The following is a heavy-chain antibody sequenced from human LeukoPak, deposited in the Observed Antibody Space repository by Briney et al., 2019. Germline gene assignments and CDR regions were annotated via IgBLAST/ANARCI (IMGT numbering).Heavy chain of an antibody. CDR1: GFTFSSYS. V-gene: IGHV3-21*01. D-gene: IGHD2-21*01. Sequence: GGSLRLSCAASGFTFSSYSMNWVRQAPGKGLEWVSCISSSSSYIYYADSVKGRFTISRDNAKNSLYLQMNSLRAEDTAVYYCARVPSQYCGGDCSYPYYFDYWGQGTLVTVSS. J-gene: IGHJ4*02. CDR2: ISSSSSYI. CDR3: ARVPSQYCGGDCSYPYYFDY.